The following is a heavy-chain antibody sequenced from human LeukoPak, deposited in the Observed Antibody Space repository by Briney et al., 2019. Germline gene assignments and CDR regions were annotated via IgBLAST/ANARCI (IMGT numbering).Heavy chain of an antibody. CDR3: ARDHGGYYNDY. Sequence: SETLSLTCTVSGGSISNYYWSWIRQPPGKGLERIGYVFYSGSTNYNPSLKSRVTISVDTSKNQFSLRLTSVTAADTAVYYCARDHGGYYNDYWGQGTLVTVSS. V-gene: IGHV4-59*01. CDR1: GGSISNYY. J-gene: IGHJ4*02. CDR2: VFYSGST. D-gene: IGHD3-22*01.